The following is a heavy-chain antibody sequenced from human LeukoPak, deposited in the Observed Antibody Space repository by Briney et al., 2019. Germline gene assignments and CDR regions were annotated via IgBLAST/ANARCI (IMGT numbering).Heavy chain of an antibody. Sequence: SETLSLTCTVSGGSISSGDYYWSWIRQPPGKGLEWIGYIYYSGSTYYNPSLKSRVTISGDMSKNQFSLKLSSVTAADTAVYYCARDRIPYYDSSGYGFDAFDIWGQGTMVTVSS. CDR3: ARDRIPYYDSSGYGFDAFDI. J-gene: IGHJ3*02. V-gene: IGHV4-30-4*01. D-gene: IGHD3-22*01. CDR1: GGSISSGDYY. CDR2: IYYSGST.